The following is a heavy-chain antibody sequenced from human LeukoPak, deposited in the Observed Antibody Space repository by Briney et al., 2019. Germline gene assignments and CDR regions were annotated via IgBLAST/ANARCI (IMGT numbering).Heavy chain of an antibody. CDR2: IDWDDDK. Sequence: GPALVKPTQTLALTCTFSGFSLTTSKMCVNWIRQPPGKALEWLARIDWDDDKYYSTSLKTRLTISKDTSKNQVVLTMTNMDPVDTATYYCARKNSGSYFDYWGQGTLVTVSS. V-gene: IGHV2-70*11. CDR3: ARKNSGSYFDY. J-gene: IGHJ4*02. D-gene: IGHD1-26*01. CDR1: GFSLTTSKMC.